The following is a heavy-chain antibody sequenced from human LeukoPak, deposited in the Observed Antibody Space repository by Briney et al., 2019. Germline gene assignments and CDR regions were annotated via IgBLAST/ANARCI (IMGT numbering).Heavy chain of an antibody. V-gene: IGHV1-18*01. CDR3: ARSHSVGSYLGY. D-gene: IGHD3-16*02. Sequence: GASVTVSYTASVYTFTIYGITWVRQAPGQGGAWMGWITTYKDNINYAQKFQGRVTMTTDTSTSTVYMELRSLRSDDTAVFYCARSHSVGSYLGYWGQGTLVTVSS. CDR1: VYTFTIYG. J-gene: IGHJ4*02. CDR2: ITTYKDNI.